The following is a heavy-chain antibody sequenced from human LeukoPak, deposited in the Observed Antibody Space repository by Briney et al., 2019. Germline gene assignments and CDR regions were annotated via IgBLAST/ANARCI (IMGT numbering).Heavy chain of an antibody. CDR1: GGSVSSYY. Sequence: SETLSLTCSVSGGSVSSYYWSWIRQPPGKGLEWIGFISYSGSTNYNPSLKSRVTISVDTSKNQFSLKLSSVTAADTAVYYCAINGGNYFDYWGQGTLVTVSS. J-gene: IGHJ4*02. CDR3: AINGGNYFDY. CDR2: ISYSGST. V-gene: IGHV4-59*02.